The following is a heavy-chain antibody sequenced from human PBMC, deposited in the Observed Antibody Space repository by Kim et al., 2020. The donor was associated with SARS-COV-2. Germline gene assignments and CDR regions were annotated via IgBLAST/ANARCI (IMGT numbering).Heavy chain of an antibody. CDR1: GFTFTSSA. D-gene: IGHD1-26*01. Sequence: SVKVSCKASGFTFTSSAVQWVRQARGQRLEWIGWIVVGSGNTNYAQKFQERVTNTRDMATSTAYMELSSLRSEDTAVYYCAAVNDQWEVRPNFDYWGQGTLVTVSS. CDR2: IVVGSGNT. J-gene: IGHJ4*02. V-gene: IGHV1-58*01. CDR3: AAVNDQWEVRPNFDY.